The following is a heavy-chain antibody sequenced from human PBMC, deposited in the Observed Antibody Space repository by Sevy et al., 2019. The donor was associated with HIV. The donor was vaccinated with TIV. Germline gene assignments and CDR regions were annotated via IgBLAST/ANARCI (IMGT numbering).Heavy chain of an antibody. J-gene: IGHJ4*02. CDR1: GGSISSTNW. CDR3: ARGKTTAFAFDL. V-gene: IGHV4-4*02. Sequence: SETLSLTCAVSGGSISSTNWWSWVRQPPGKGLGGIGEVYDSGTTNYNPSLKSRVSISVDKAKNQFSVKLSSVTAADTAVYYCARGKTTAFAFDLWGQGALVTVSS. CDR2: VYDSGTT. D-gene: IGHD4-17*01.